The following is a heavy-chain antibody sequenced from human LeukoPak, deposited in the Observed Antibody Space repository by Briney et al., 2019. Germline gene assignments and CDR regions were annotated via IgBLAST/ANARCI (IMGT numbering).Heavy chain of an antibody. CDR1: GGSISRGTYY. J-gene: IGHJ6*03. CDR2: ISYSGNT. V-gene: IGHV4-39*06. CDR3: ARIRGWEGSRYYYYYMDV. D-gene: IGHD1-26*01. Sequence: SETLSLTCTVSGGSISRGTYYWGWIRQPPGKGLQWIGSISYSGNTYSNPSLASRVTMSVDTSKNQFTLKLSSVTAADTAVYYCARIRGWEGSRYYYYYMDVWGKGTTVTVSS.